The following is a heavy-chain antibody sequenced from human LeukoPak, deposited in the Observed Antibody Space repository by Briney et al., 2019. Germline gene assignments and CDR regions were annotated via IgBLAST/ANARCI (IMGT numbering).Heavy chain of an antibody. V-gene: IGHV3-23*01. J-gene: IGHJ3*02. CDR2: IGSSGSTV. D-gene: IGHD7-27*01. CDR1: GFTLSSYE. CDR3: ARDLGTNDAFDI. Sequence: GGSLRLSCTASGFTLSSYEMSWIRQAPGKGLEWVSYIGSSGSTVYYADSVKGRFTISRDNSKNTVYLQMNSLRAEDTAVYFCARDLGTNDAFDIWGQGTMLTVSS.